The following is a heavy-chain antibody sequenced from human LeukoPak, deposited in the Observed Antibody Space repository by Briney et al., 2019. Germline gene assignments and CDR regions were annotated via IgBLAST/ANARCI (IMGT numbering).Heavy chain of an antibody. CDR2: IFPSGGEI. CDR3: AKDYSKTSYYGSGTYYRPNWFDP. CDR1: GFTFSTFA. J-gene: IGHJ5*02. D-gene: IGHD3-10*01. Sequence: SGGSLRLSCEASGFTFSTFAMIWVRQPPGKGLEWVSSIFPSGGEIHYADSVRGRFTISRDNSKNTLYLQMNSLRAEDTAVYYCAKDYSKTSYYGSGTYYRPNWFDPWGQGTLVTVSS. V-gene: IGHV3-23*01.